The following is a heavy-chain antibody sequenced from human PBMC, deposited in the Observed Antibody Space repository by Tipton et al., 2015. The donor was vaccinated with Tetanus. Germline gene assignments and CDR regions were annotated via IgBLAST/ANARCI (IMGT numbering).Heavy chain of an antibody. J-gene: IGHJ4*02. V-gene: IGHV5-51*01. D-gene: IGHD1-7*01. CDR3: ARLLWNYSFRPYYFDS. CDR2: IYPGDSDI. Sequence: QLVQSGPEVKKPGESLKISCQASGYDFNNYWIGWERQTPGKGLEWMAIIYPGDSDIKYSPSFQGQVTISADTSINTAYLQWSSLRDSYSALFYCARLLWNYSFRPYYFDSWGLGTLVTVSS. CDR1: GYDFNNYW.